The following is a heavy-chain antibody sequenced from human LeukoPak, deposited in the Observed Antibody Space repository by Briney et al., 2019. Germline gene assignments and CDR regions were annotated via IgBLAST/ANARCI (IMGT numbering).Heavy chain of an antibody. CDR2: INHSGST. V-gene: IGHV4-34*01. J-gene: IGHJ4*02. D-gene: IGHD1-26*01. CDR3: ARVRIVGAMAWSHYFDY. CDR1: GGSFSGYY. Sequence: SETLSLTCAVYGGSFSGYYWSWIRQPPGKGLEWIGEINHSGSTNYNPSLKSRVTISVDTSKNQFSLKLSSVTAADTAVYYCARVRIVGAMAWSHYFDYWGQGTLVTVSS.